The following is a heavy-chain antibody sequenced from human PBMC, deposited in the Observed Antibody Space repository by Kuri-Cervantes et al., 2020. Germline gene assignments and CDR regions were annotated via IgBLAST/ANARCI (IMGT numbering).Heavy chain of an antibody. Sequence: LSLTCAASGFTFDDYAMHWVRQAPGKGLGWVSGISWNSGSIGYADSVKGRFTISRDNAKNIVYLQMNSLRVEGTAVYYCARGIGGGWYGVDYWGLGTLVTVSS. J-gene: IGHJ4*02. CDR1: GFTFDDYA. V-gene: IGHV3-9*01. CDR2: ISWNSGSI. CDR3: ARGIGGGWYGVDY. D-gene: IGHD6-19*01.